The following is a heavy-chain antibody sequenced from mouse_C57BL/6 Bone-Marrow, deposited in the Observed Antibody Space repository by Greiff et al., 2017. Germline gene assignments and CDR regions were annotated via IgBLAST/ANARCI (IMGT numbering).Heavy chain of an antibody. D-gene: IGHD3-2*02. CDR2: LWSDGST. CDR3: SRIDSSGSFDD. CDR1: GFSLTSYG. J-gene: IGHJ2*01. V-gene: IGHV2-6*03. Sequence: VMLVESGPGLVAPSQSLSITCAVSGFSLTSYGVNWVRQPPGKALEWLVVLWSDGSTNYTSALKSRLSISKCNTKIQVFLKINRLQTNDTAMYYSSRIDSSGSFDDWGQGTTLTVSS.